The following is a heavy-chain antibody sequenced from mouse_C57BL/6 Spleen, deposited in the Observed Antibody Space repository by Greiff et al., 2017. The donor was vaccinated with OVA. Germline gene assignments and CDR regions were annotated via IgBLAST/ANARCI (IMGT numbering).Heavy chain of an antibody. D-gene: IGHD1-1*01. CDR1: GYTFTSYW. Sequence: QVQLQQPGAELVKPGASVKLSCKASGYTFTSYWMHWVKQRPGRGLQWIGRIDPNSGGTKYNEKFKSKAKLTVDKPSSTAYMQLSSLTSEDSAVYYSARKSITTVVPGAMDYWGQGTSVTVSS. V-gene: IGHV1-72*01. J-gene: IGHJ4*01. CDR2: IDPNSGGT. CDR3: ARKSITTVVPGAMDY.